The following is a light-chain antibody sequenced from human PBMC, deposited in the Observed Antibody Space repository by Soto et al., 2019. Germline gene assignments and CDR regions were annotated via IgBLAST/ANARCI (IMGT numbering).Light chain of an antibody. Sequence: EVVLTQSPATLSLSPGERVTLSCRASQSVNNYLAWYQQKPGQAPRLLIYDASNRATDIPARFSGSGSRTDFTLTISTPEPEDFAVYYCQQRSTWPGTFGQGTKLEIK. J-gene: IGKJ2*01. V-gene: IGKV3-11*01. CDR2: DAS. CDR1: QSVNNY. CDR3: QQRSTWPGT.